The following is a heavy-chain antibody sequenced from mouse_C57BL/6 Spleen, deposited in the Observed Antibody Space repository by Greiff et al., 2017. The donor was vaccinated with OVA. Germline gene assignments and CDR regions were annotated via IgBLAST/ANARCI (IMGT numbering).Heavy chain of an antibody. J-gene: IGHJ3*01. CDR1: GFTFSSYA. Sequence: DVQLVESGGGLVKPGGSLKLSCAASGFTFSSYAMSWVRQTPEKRLEWVATISDGGSYTYYPDNVKGRFTISRDNAKNNLYLQMSHLKSEDTAMYYCGRGAWFAYWGQGTLVTVSA. V-gene: IGHV5-4*01. CDR2: ISDGGSYT. CDR3: GRGAWFAY.